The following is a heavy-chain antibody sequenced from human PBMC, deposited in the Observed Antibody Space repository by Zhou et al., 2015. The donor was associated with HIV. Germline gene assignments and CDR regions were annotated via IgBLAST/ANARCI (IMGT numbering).Heavy chain of an antibody. CDR2: IIPIFGTA. CDR1: GGTFSSYA. J-gene: IGHJ6*03. Sequence: QVQLVQSGAEVKKPGSSVKVSCKASGGTFSSYAISWVRQAPGQGLEWMGGIIPIFGTANYAQKFQGRVTITADESTSTAYMELSSLRSEDTAVYYCARDRVPDTAMARYYYYYMDVWGKGTTVTVSS. D-gene: IGHD5-18*01. V-gene: IGHV1-69*01. CDR3: ARDRVPDTAMARYYYYYMDV.